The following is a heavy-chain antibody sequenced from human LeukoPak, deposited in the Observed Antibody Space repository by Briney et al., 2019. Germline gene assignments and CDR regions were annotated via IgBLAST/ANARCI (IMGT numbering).Heavy chain of an antibody. J-gene: IGHJ3*02. Sequence: ASVKVSCKASGGTFSSYAISWVRQAPGQGLEWMGRIIPIFGTANYAQKFQGRVTITTDESTSTAYMELSSLRSEDTAVYYCARHGLGKAFDIWGQGTMVTVSS. D-gene: IGHD3-10*01. CDR1: GGTFSSYA. CDR3: ARHGLGKAFDI. V-gene: IGHV1-69*05. CDR2: IIPIFGTA.